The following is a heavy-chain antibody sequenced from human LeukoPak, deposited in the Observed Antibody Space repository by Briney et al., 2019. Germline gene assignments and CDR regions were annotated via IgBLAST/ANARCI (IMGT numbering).Heavy chain of an antibody. CDR2: ISYGGSNK. Sequence: PGGSLRLSCAASGFTFSSYGMLGVRQAPGKGREWVAVISYGGSNKYYADSVKGRLTISRDNSKNTLYLQMNSLSAEGTAVYYCAKAYYGSGSYWRPYYYYGMDVWGQGTTVTVSS. D-gene: IGHD3-10*01. CDR3: AKAYYGSGSYWRPYYYYGMDV. J-gene: IGHJ6*02. CDR1: GFTFSSYG. V-gene: IGHV3-30*18.